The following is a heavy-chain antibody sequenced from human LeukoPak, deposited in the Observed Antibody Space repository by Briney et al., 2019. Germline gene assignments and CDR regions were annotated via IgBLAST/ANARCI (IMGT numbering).Heavy chain of an antibody. Sequence: PGGSLRLSCVVSGFTFSSYTMNWVRQAPGRGLEWVSSISSSGSYMFYADSVKGRFTISRDNAKSSLYLQMNSLRAEDTAVYYCAREWGPAAMAHTLNWGQGTLVTVSS. CDR3: AREWGPAAMAHTLN. J-gene: IGHJ4*02. V-gene: IGHV3-21*01. CDR2: ISSSGSYM. D-gene: IGHD2-2*01. CDR1: GFTFSSYT.